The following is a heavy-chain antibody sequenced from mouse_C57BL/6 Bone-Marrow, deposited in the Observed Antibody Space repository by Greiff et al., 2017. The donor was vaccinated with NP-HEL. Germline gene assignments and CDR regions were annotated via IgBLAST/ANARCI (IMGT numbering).Heavy chain of an antibody. V-gene: IGHV1-7*01. J-gene: IGHJ1*03. CDR2: INPSSGYT. Sequence: VQLQQSGAELAKPGASVKLSCKASGYTFTSYWMHWVKQRPGQGLEWIGYINPSSGYTKYNQKFKDKAKLTATRSSSTAYMQLSSLTYEDSAVYYCARRSRYGSYWYFDVWGTGTTVTVSS. CDR1: GYTFTSYW. D-gene: IGHD1-1*01. CDR3: ARRSRYGSYWYFDV.